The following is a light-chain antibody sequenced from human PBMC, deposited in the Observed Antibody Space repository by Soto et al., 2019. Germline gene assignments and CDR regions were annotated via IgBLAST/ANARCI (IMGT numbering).Light chain of an antibody. CDR3: QQYGSSLWT. J-gene: IGKJ5*01. CDR2: GAS. V-gene: IGKV3D-15*01. CDR1: QSVSSN. Sequence: EIVMTQSPATLSASPWERATLTCRASQSVSSNLAWYQQKPGQAPRLLIYGASTRATGIPARFSGSGSGTDVTLTISRREPEDFAVYYCQQYGSSLWTFGQGTRLEIK.